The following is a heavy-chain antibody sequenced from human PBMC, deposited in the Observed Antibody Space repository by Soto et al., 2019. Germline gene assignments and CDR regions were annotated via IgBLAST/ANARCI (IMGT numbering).Heavy chain of an antibody. CDR1: SCSISSTRYD. V-gene: IGHV4-39*02. Sequence: PSQTLAVPGPVSSCSISSTRYDWAWIRQPPGKGLEWIGGIYDDGTIYYTEPLMSGVSISVDASTNHFSLKLNSVTAAATAVYFCARLGRNITIVLVKHDAADFWGQGTAVTVSS. CDR3: ARLGRNITIVLVKHDAADF. J-gene: IGHJ6*02. CDR2: IYDDGTI. D-gene: IGHD3-9*01.